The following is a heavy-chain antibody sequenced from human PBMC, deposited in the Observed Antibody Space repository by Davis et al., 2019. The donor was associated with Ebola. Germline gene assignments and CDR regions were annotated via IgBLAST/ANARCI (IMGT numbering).Heavy chain of an antibody. Sequence: GESLKISCAASGFTFSSYWMSWVRQAPGKGLEWVANIKQDGSEKYYVDSVKGRFTISRDNAKNSLYLQMNSLRAEDTAVYYCAISKKEYPRYWFDPWGQGTLVTVSS. CDR2: IKQDGSEK. V-gene: IGHV3-7*03. CDR3: AISKKEYPRYWFDP. D-gene: IGHD2-2*02. J-gene: IGHJ5*02. CDR1: GFTFSSYW.